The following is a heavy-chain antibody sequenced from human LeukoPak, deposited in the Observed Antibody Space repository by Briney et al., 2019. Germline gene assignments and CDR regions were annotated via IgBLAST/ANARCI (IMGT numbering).Heavy chain of an antibody. D-gene: IGHD2-2*02. CDR2: IYHSGST. CDR3: ASIVVVPAAIGV. J-gene: IGHJ6*04. CDR1: GYSISSGYY. Sequence: SSETLSLTCTVSGYSISSGYYWGWIRQPPGKGLEWIGSIYHSGSTYYNPSLKSRVTISVDTSKNQFSLKLSSVTAADTAVYYCASIVVVPAAIGVWGKGTTVTVSS. V-gene: IGHV4-38-2*02.